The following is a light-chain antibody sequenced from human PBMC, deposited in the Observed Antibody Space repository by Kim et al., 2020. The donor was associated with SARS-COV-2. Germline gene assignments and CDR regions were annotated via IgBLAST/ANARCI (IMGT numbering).Light chain of an antibody. CDR2: TAS. Sequence: SASIGDRVTSTGRASQSVRSYLSWYQQKPGKAPKLLIYTASSLYSGVPSRFSGGGSGTDFTLTISSLQPEDFATYYCQQSYSTPGTFGQGTKLEI. J-gene: IGKJ2*01. CDR1: QSVRSY. CDR3: QQSYSTPGT. V-gene: IGKV1-39*01.